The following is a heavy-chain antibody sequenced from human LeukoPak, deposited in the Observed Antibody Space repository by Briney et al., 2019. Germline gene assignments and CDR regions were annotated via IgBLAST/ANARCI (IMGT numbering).Heavy chain of an antibody. Sequence: SETLSLTCTVSGGSISSYYWSWIRQPPGKGLEWIGYIYTSGSTNYNPSLKSRVTIPVDTSKNQFSLKLSSVTAADTAVYYCARLSGYMDVWGKGTTVTVSS. CDR2: IYTSGST. CDR1: GGSISSYY. CDR3: ARLSGYMDV. J-gene: IGHJ6*03. V-gene: IGHV4-4*09. D-gene: IGHD3-10*01.